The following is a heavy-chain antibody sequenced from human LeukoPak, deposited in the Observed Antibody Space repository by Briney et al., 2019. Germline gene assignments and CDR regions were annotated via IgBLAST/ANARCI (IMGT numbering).Heavy chain of an antibody. Sequence: PSETLSLTCTVSGGSISTFYWTWIRQPAGKGLEWIGRINNSGSTNYNPSLRSRVSMSVDRSKNQFSVTLSSVTAADTAVYFCAREGGDPRWLDPWGQGTQVTVSS. CDR1: GGSISTFY. V-gene: IGHV4-4*07. J-gene: IGHJ5*02. D-gene: IGHD6-25*01. CDR3: AREGGDPRWLDP. CDR2: INNSGST.